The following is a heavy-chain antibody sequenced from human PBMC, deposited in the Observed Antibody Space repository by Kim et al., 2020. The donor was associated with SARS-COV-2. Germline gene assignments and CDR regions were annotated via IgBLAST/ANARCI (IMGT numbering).Heavy chain of an antibody. CDR2: ISSSSSYI. V-gene: IGHV3-21*01. CDR3: ASDDYSKTAADY. D-gene: IGHD4-4*01. J-gene: IGHJ4*02. Sequence: GGSLRLSCAASGFTFSSYSMNWVRQAPGKGLEWVSSISSSSSYIYYADSVKGRFTISRDNAKNSLYLQMNSLRAEDTAVYYCASDDYSKTAADYWGQGTLVTVSS. CDR1: GFTFSSYS.